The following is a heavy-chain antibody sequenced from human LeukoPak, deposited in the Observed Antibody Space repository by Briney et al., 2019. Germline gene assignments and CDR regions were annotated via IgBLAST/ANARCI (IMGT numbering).Heavy chain of an antibody. CDR1: GYTFTGYY. D-gene: IGHD2-2*01. V-gene: IGHV1-2*02. CDR2: IDPNSGGT. CDR3: ARDLGVVVPAAISDWFDP. J-gene: IGHJ5*02. Sequence: ASVKVSCKASGYTFTGYYMHWVRQAPGQGLEWMGWIDPNSGGTNYAQKFQGRVTMTRGTSISTAYMELSRLRSDDTAVYYCARDLGVVVPAAISDWFDPWGQGTLVTVSS.